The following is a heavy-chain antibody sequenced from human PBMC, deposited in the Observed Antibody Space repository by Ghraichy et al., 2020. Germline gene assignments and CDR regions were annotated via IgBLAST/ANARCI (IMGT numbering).Heavy chain of an antibody. CDR1: GYTFTGYY. CDR2: INPNSGGT. CDR3: ARAVDVPGYDFWSGYYPARAFHFDY. D-gene: IGHD3-3*01. Sequence: ASVKVSCKASGYTFTGYYMHWVRQAPGQGLEWMGWINPNSGGTNYAQKFQGWVTMTRDTSISTAYMELSRLRSDDTAVYYCARAVDVPGYDFWSGYYPARAFHFDYWGQGTLVTVSS. J-gene: IGHJ4*02. V-gene: IGHV1-2*04.